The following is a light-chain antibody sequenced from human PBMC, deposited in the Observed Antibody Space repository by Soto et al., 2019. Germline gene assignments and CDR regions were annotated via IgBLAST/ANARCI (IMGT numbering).Light chain of an antibody. V-gene: IGKV3-20*01. J-gene: IGKJ1*01. CDR1: QSVTSNY. CDR3: QLYGSQSWT. CDR2: AAS. Sequence: EIVLTQSPGTLSLSPGERATLSCSASQSVTSNYLAWYQQKPGQAPRILIFAASSRATGIPDKFSGSGSGTDFTLTISRLEPDDFAVYYCQLYGSQSWTFGQGTKVDIK.